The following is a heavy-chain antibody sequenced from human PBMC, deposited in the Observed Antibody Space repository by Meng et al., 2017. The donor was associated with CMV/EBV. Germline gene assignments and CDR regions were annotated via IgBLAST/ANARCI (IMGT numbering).Heavy chain of an antibody. CDR1: GFTCSSYA. CDR2: IYSGGSST. V-gene: IGHV3-23*03. J-gene: IGHJ4*02. D-gene: IGHD3-22*01. CDR3: AKRSMILAVVDY. Sequence: GGSLRLSCAASGFTCSSYAMSWVRQAPGKGLEWVSVIYSGGSSTYYADSVKGRFTISRDNSKNTLYLQMNSLRAEDTAVYYCAKRSMILAVVDYWGQGTLVTVSS.